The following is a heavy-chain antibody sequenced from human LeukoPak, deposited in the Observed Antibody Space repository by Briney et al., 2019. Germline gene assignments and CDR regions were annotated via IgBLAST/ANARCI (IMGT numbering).Heavy chain of an antibody. Sequence: SETLSLTCIVSGGSISSYYWSWIRQPPGKGLEWIGYIYSSGSTNANPSLKSRVTISVDTSKSQFSLKMTSVTAADTAVYYCARQGSGGRAFDIWGQGTMVTVSS. J-gene: IGHJ3*02. CDR3: ARQGSGGRAFDI. V-gene: IGHV4-59*08. D-gene: IGHD1-26*01. CDR1: GGSISSYY. CDR2: IYSSGST.